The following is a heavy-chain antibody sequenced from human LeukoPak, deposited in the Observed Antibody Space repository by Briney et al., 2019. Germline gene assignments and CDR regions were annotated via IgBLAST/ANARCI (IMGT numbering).Heavy chain of an antibody. CDR2: IYPGDSDT. D-gene: IGHD1-26*01. Sequence: GESLKISCKGSGYRFTSYWIGWVRQMPGKGLEWMGIIYPGDSDTRYSPSFQGQVTISADKSISTAYLQWSSLKASDTAMYYCARRRNSGSYLNYYGMDVWGQGTTVTVSS. J-gene: IGHJ6*02. CDR3: ARRRNSGSYLNYYGMDV. V-gene: IGHV5-51*01. CDR1: GYRFTSYW.